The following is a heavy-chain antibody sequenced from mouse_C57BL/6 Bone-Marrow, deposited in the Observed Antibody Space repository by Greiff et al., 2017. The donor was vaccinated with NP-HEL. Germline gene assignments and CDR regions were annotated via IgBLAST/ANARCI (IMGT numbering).Heavy chain of an antibody. Sequence: LVESGAELVKPGASVKISCKASGYAFSSYWMNWVKQRPGKGLEWIGQIYPGDGDTNYNGKFKGKATLTADKSSSTAYMQLSSLTSEDSAVYFCARPSTVVAGDYWGQGTTLTVSS. D-gene: IGHD1-1*01. V-gene: IGHV1-80*01. CDR3: ARPSTVVAGDY. CDR2: IYPGDGDT. CDR1: GYAFSSYW. J-gene: IGHJ2*01.